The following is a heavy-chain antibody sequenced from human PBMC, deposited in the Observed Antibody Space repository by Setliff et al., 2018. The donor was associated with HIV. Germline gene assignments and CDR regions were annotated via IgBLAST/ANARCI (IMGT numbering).Heavy chain of an antibody. Sequence: PSETLSLTCTVSGGSISSYSWSWIRQPPGKGLEWIGYIYTSGSTNYIPSLKSRVTISIDTSNNQFSLQLSSVTAADTAVYYCARQITMVRGVYQPYYYYYMDVWGKGTTVTVSS. D-gene: IGHD3-10*01. J-gene: IGHJ6*03. CDR1: GGSISSYS. CDR3: ARQITMVRGVYQPYYYYYMDV. V-gene: IGHV4-59*08. CDR2: IYTSGST.